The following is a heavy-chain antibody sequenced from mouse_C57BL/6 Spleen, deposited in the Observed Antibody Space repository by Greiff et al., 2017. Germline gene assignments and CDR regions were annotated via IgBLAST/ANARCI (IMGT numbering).Heavy chain of an antibody. V-gene: IGHV1-55*01. J-gene: IGHJ2*01. CDR3: ARGGVITTVVVNYFDY. Sequence: QVQLKQPGAELVKPGASVKMSCQASGYTFTSYWITWVKQRPGQGLEWIGDIYPGSVSTNYNEKFKSKDTLTVDTSSRTAYMQISSLTSEDSAVYYCARGGVITTVVVNYFDYWGQGTTLTVSS. CDR1: GYTFTSYW. CDR2: IYPGSVST. D-gene: IGHD1-1*01.